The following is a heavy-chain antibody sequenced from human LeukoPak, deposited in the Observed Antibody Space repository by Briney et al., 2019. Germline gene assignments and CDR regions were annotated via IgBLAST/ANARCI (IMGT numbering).Heavy chain of an antibody. CDR2: IIPIFGTA. D-gene: IGHD1-26*01. V-gene: IGHV1-69*01. Sequence: SVKVSCKASGGTFSSYAISWVRQAPGQGLEWMGGIIPIFGTANYARKFQGRVTITADESTSTAYMELSSLRSEDTAVYYCARPVGSKDAFDIWGQGTMVTVSS. CDR3: ARPVGSKDAFDI. CDR1: GGTFSSYA. J-gene: IGHJ3*02.